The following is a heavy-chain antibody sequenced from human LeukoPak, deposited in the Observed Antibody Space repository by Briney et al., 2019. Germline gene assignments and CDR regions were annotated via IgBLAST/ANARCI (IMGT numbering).Heavy chain of an antibody. CDR2: IYYSGST. D-gene: IGHD1-1*01. J-gene: IGHJ3*02. V-gene: IGHV4-39*02. CDR1: GGSISSSSYY. CDR3: AREIRDGIDAFDI. Sequence: SETLSLTCTVSGGSISSSSYYWGWIRQPPGKGLEWIGSIYYSGSTYYNPSLKSRVTISVDTSKNQFSLKLSSVTAADTAVYYCAREIRDGIDAFDIWGQGTMVTVSS.